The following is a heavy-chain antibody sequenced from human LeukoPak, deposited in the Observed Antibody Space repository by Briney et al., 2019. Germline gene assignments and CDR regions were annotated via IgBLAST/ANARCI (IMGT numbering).Heavy chain of an antibody. V-gene: IGHV3-30-3*01. CDR2: ISYDGSNK. Sequence: PGGSLRLSCAASGFTFSSYAMHWVRQAPGKGLEWVAVISYDGSNKYYADSVKGRFTISRDNSKNTLYLQMNSLRAEDTAVYYCARDLRFLEWFNWFDPWGQGTLVTVSS. CDR1: GFTFSSYA. CDR3: ARDLRFLEWFNWFDP. J-gene: IGHJ5*02. D-gene: IGHD3-3*01.